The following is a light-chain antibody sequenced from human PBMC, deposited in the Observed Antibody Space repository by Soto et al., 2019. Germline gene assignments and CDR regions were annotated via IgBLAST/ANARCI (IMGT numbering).Light chain of an antibody. CDR1: QSVLYTSNSQNY. CDR2: GAS. Sequence: DIVMTQSPDSLGVSLGERATINCKSSQSVLYTSNSQNYLAWYQQKSGQPPKLLIYGASARESGVPARFSGSGSGTDFTLTINGLPADDVAVYYCQQYYLVPFTFGPGTKVDIK. J-gene: IGKJ3*01. V-gene: IGKV4-1*01. CDR3: QQYYLVPFT.